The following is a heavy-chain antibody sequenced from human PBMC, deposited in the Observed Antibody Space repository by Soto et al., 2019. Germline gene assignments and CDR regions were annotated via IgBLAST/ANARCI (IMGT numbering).Heavy chain of an antibody. V-gene: IGHV4-59*01. Sequence: QVQLQESGPGLVKPSETLSLTCTVSGGSLTDYYWIWIRQSPGKGLGWIGHIYYSGSTNYNPSLKSRVTLSVDTSKSQFSLKLSSVTAADTAVYYCARDAYSSGWYSPWGQGTLVTVSS. CDR1: GGSLTDYY. CDR3: ARDAYSSGWYSP. CDR2: IYYSGST. D-gene: IGHD6-19*01. J-gene: IGHJ5*02.